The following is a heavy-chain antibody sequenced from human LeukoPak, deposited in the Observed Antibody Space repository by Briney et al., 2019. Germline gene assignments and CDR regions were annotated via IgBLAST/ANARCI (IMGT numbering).Heavy chain of an antibody. CDR3: ARLPLNLFYFDY. J-gene: IGHJ4*02. CDR2: IYYSGST. V-gene: IGHV4-59*01. CDR1: GGSFSGYY. Sequence: PSETLSLTCAVYGGSFSGYYWSWIRQPPGKGLEWIGYIYYSGSTNYNPSLKSRVTISVDTSKNQFSLKLSSVTAADTAVYYCARLPLNLFYFDYWGQGTLVTVSS.